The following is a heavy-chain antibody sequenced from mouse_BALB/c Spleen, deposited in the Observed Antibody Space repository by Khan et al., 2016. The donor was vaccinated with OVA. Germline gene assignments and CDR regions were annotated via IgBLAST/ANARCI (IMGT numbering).Heavy chain of an antibody. D-gene: IGHD1-2*01. J-gene: IGHJ4*01. CDR1: GFNIKDTY. CDR2: IDPVTANI. V-gene: IGHV14-3*02. CDR3: ARTEIHYYGSYALDY. Sequence: MQLEESGAELVKPGASVKLSCTTSGFNIKDTYMHWVKQRPEQGLEWIGRIDPVTANIKYDPKFQGKATITADTSSNTAYLHLSSLTSEDTAVYYCARTEIHYYGSYALDYWGQGASVTVSS.